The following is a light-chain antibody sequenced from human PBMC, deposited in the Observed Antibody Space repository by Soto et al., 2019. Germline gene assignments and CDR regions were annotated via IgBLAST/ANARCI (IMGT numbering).Light chain of an antibody. Sequence: DIQMTQSPSSLSASVGDRVTITCRASQSISSYLNWYQQKPGKAPKLLIYAASSLQSGVPSRFSGSGSGTDFTLTISSLQPEDFATYYCQQSYSTPPTFGQVNKV. CDR3: QQSYSTPPT. CDR2: AAS. CDR1: QSISSY. J-gene: IGKJ1*01. V-gene: IGKV1-39*01.